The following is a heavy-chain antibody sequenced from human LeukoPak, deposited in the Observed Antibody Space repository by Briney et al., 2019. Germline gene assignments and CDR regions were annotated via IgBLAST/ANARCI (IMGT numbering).Heavy chain of an antibody. CDR2: INPNSGGT. CDR3: ARDRAVSLRIAAAPVTRGDWFDP. J-gene: IGHJ5*02. Sequence: PLASVKVSCKASGYTFTGYYMHWVRQAPGQGLEWMGWINPNSGGTNYAQKFQGRVTMTRDTSISTAYMELSRLRSDDTAVYYCARDRAVSLRIAAAPVTRGDWFDPWGRGTLVTVSS. V-gene: IGHV1-2*02. CDR1: GYTFTGYY. D-gene: IGHD6-13*01.